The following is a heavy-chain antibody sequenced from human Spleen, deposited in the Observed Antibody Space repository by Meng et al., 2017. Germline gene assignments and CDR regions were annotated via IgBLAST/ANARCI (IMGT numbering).Heavy chain of an antibody. CDR2: ISYDGSNK. CDR3: ARDFSVAGTCDY. J-gene: IGHJ4*02. V-gene: IGHV3-30*03. CDR1: GFTFSNYW. D-gene: IGHD6-19*01. Sequence: GGSLRLSCAASGFTFSNYWMHWVRQAPGKGLEWVAVISYDGSNKYYADSVKGRFTISRDNSKNTLYLQMNSLRAEDTAVYYCARDFSVAGTCDYWGQGTLVTVSS.